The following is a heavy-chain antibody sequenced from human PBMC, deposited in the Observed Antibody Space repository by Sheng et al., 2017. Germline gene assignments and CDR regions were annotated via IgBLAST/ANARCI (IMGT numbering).Heavy chain of an antibody. CDR3: AASIVVIPGATYYYMDV. J-gene: IGHJ6*03. D-gene: IGHD2-2*01. CDR1: GFTFSSYT. Sequence: EVQLVESGGGLVQPGGSLRLSCAASGFTFSSYTMNWVRQAPGKGLEWVSSISGRSSYIYYADSVKGRFTISRDNAKKSLYLQVDSLRAEDTALYYCAASIVVIPGATYYYMDVWGQGTTVTVSS. CDR2: ISGRSSYI. V-gene: IGHV3-21*01.